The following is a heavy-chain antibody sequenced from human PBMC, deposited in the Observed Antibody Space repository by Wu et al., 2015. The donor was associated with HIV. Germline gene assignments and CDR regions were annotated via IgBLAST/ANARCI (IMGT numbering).Heavy chain of an antibody. D-gene: IGHD2/OR15-2a*01. Sequence: QVQLVQSGAEVTKPGSSVKIFCKPSGGTFSNYAISWVRQAPGQGLEWMGMINPSGGSTKYAEKFQGRVTMTSDPSTTTVYMDLSNLRAEDTALYFCTSSFQVGRLIWYYHFDYVGPGNAWSLSP. CDR2: INPSGGST. V-gene: IGHV1-69*04. CDR3: TSSFQVGRLIWYYHFDY. J-gene: IGHJ4*02. CDR1: GGTFSNYA.